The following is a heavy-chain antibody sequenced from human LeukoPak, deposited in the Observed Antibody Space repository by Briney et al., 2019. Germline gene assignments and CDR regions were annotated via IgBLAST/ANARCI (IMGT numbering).Heavy chain of an antibody. Sequence: SVKVSCKASGGTFSSYAISWVRQAPGQGLEWMGGIIPIFGTANYAQKFQGRVTITADESASTAYMELSSLRSEDTAVYYCARVPLGQWELPDYWGQGTLVTVSS. J-gene: IGHJ4*02. CDR1: GGTFSSYA. CDR3: ARVPLGQWELPDY. V-gene: IGHV1-69*13. CDR2: IIPIFGTA. D-gene: IGHD1-26*01.